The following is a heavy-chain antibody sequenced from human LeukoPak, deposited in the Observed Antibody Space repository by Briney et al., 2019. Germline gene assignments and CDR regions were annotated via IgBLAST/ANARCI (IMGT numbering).Heavy chain of an antibody. CDR2: ISAYNGNT. Sequence: ASVKVSCKASGYTFTSYGISWVRQAPGQGLEWMGWISAYNGNTNYAQKLQGRVTMTTDTSTSTAYMELRSLRSDDTAVYYCARDHSGQYYYYSSGYYSIWGQGTMVTDSS. CDR3: ARDHSGQYYYYSSGYYSI. J-gene: IGHJ3*02. V-gene: IGHV1-18*01. D-gene: IGHD3-22*01. CDR1: GYTFTSYG.